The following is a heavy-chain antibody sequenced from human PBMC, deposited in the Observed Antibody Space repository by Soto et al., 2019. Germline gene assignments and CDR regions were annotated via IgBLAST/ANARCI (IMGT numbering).Heavy chain of an antibody. V-gene: IGHV3-72*01. CDR1: GFIFSDYY. CDR2: SIDKGNSYST. J-gene: IGHJ4*02. CDR3: TRSITGTTAFDY. D-gene: IGHD1-7*01. Sequence: EVQLVESGGGLVQPGGSLRLSCAGSGFIFSDYYIDWVRQAPGKGLEWVGRSIDKGNSYSTAYAASVKGRFTVSRDASNNSLYLQMNSLKTEDTALYYCTRSITGTTAFDYWGQGTLVTVSS.